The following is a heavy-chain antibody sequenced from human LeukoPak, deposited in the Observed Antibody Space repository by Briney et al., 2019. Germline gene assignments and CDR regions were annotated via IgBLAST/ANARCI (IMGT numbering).Heavy chain of an antibody. CDR1: GDSMIDNNFY. CDR3: TKDSFGAVRDS. J-gene: IGHJ5*02. V-gene: IGHV4-39*07. CDR2: IYYNGRS. D-gene: IGHD1-26*01. Sequence: PSETLSLTCTVSGDSMIDNNFYWGWTRQSPQKGLERIASIYYNGRSLYNPSLRSRVTISLDAPKNQIFLKLSSVTAADTAVYYCTKDSFGAVRDSWGRGILVTVSS.